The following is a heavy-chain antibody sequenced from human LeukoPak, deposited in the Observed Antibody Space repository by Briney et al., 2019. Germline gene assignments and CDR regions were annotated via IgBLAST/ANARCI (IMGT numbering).Heavy chain of an antibody. V-gene: IGHV3-30*02. D-gene: IGHD5-18*01. CDR3: AKDSRGYSYGYQIDY. CDR1: GFTFITYG. CDR2: IRYDGSNK. Sequence: SGGSLRLSCATSGFTFITYGMHWVRQAPGKGPEWVAFIRYDGSNKYYADSVKGRFTISRDNSTNTLYLEMNSLRAEDRAVYYCAKDSRGYSYGYQIDYWGQGTLVTVSS. J-gene: IGHJ4*02.